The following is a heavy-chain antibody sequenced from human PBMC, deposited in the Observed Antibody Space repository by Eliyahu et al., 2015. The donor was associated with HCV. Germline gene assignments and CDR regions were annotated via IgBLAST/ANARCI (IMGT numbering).Heavy chain of an antibody. V-gene: IGHV4-39*01. CDR3: ARRLSDFWSGYYTGHWFDP. CDR1: GGSISSXSYY. CDR2: IYYSGST. J-gene: IGHJ5*02. D-gene: IGHD3-3*01. Sequence: QLQLQESGPGLVKPSETLSLTCTVXGGSISSXSYYWGWXRQPPGKGLEWIGSIYYSGSTYYNPSLKSRVTISVDTSKNQFSLKLSSVTAADTAVYYCARRLSDFWSGYYTGHWFDPWGQGTLVTVSS.